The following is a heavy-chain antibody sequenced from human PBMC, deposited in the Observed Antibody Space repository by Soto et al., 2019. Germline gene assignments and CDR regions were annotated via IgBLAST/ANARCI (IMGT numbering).Heavy chain of an antibody. J-gene: IGHJ5*02. CDR3: ARGQQLDWVNWFDP. CDR1: GGSISSSSYY. CDR2: IYYSGST. D-gene: IGHD6-13*01. V-gene: IGHV4-39*01. Sequence: QLQLQESGPGLVKPSETLSLTCTVSGGSISSSSYYWGWIRQPPGKGLEWIGSIYYSGSTYYNPSLKSRVTISVDTSKNQFSLKLSSVTAADTAVYYCARGQQLDWVNWFDPWGQGTLVTVSS.